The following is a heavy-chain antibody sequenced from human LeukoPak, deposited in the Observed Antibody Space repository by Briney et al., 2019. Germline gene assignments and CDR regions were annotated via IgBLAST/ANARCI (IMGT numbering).Heavy chain of an antibody. J-gene: IGHJ4*02. CDR3: AIPPWASPPGY. Sequence: PSETLSLTCTVSGGSISSSSYYWGWIRQPPGKGLEWIGSIYYSGSTYYNPSLKSRVTISVDTSKNQFSLKLSSVTAADTAVYYCAIPPWASPPGYWGQGTLVTVSS. CDR1: GGSISSSSYY. D-gene: IGHD1-14*01. CDR2: IYYSGST. V-gene: IGHV4-39*07.